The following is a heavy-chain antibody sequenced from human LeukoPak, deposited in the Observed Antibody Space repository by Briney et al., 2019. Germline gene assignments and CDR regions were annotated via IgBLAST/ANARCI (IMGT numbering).Heavy chain of an antibody. J-gene: IGHJ4*02. V-gene: IGHV3-48*02. CDR2: ISSSSSTI. Sequence: PGGSLRLSCAASGFTFSTYSMTWVRQAPGKGLEWVSYISSSSSTIFYADSVKGRFTISRDNAKNSLYLQMNSLRDEETAVYYCARVSGGYTINYFAYWGQGTLVTVSS. CDR3: ARVSGGYTINYFAY. D-gene: IGHD5-12*01. CDR1: GFTFSTYS.